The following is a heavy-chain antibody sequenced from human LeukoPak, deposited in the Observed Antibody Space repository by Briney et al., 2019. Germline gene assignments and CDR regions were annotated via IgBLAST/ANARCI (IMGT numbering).Heavy chain of an antibody. CDR1: GFTFSSYA. CDR2: IGSGGST. J-gene: IGHJ3*02. V-gene: IGHV3-23*01. CDR3: AKPFSTTCWACAFDI. Sequence: GGSLRLPCAASGFTFSSYAMTWVRQAPGKGLEWVSSIGSGGSTFYADSVKGRFTISRDNSKNTLYLQMNSLRAEDTAVYYCAKPFSTTCWACAFDIWGQGTMVTVSS. D-gene: IGHD2-2*01.